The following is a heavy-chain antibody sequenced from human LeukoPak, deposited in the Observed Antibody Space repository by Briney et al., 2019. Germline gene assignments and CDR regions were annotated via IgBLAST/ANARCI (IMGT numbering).Heavy chain of an antibody. CDR2: IIPIFCTA. V-gene: IGHV1-69*13. D-gene: IGHD2-15*01. CDR1: GGTFSSYA. Sequence: ASVKVSYKPSGGTFSSYAISWVRQAPGQGLELMGVIIPIFCTANYAQKFQGRVTITADESTSTAYMELSSLRSEDTAVYYCATGGHAFDIWGQGTMVTVSS. CDR3: ATGGHAFDI. J-gene: IGHJ3*02.